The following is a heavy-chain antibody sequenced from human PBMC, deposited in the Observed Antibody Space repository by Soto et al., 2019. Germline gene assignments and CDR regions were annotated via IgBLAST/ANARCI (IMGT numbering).Heavy chain of an antibody. CDR2: INAGNGNT. J-gene: IGHJ4*02. CDR1: GYTFTAYA. Sequence: QVQLVQSGAEEKKSGASVKVSCKASGYTFTAYAMHWVRQAPGQRLEWMGWINAGNGNTKYSQKFQGRVTITRDTSASTAYMELSSLRSEDTAVYYCARAVAVPADFDYWGQGTLVTVSS. D-gene: IGHD6-19*01. CDR3: ARAVAVPADFDY. V-gene: IGHV1-3*05.